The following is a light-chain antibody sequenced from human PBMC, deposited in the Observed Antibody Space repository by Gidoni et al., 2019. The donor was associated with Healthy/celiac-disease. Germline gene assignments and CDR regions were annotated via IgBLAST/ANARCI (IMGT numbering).Light chain of an antibody. V-gene: IGKV1-39*01. CDR2: SAT. Sequence: IQMTQSPSSLSASVGDRVTITCRASQSISSYLHWYKHKPGKAPKLQTYSATSLQSGVPSRFSGSGSETDFTLTISSLQHEDFATYYWQQSYSTPRTFGQGTKVEIK. J-gene: IGKJ1*01. CDR3: QQSYSTPRT. CDR1: QSISSY.